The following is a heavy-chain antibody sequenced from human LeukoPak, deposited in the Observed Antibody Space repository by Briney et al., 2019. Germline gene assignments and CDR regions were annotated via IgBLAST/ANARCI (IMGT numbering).Heavy chain of an antibody. CDR1: GFTFSSYS. D-gene: IGHD2/OR15-2a*01. CDR2: ISSSSSYI. J-gene: IGHJ6*03. V-gene: IGHV3-21*01. Sequence: GGSLRLYCAASGFTFSSYSMNWVRQAPGKGLEWVSSISSSSSYIYYADSVKGRFTISRDNAKNSLYLQMNSLRAEDTAVYYCARDSQLLYYMDVWGKGTTVTVSS. CDR3: ARDSQLLYYMDV.